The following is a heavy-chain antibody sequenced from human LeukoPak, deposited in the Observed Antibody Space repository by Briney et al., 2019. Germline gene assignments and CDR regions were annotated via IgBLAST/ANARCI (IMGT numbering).Heavy chain of an antibody. J-gene: IGHJ4*02. CDR2: IYHSGST. CDR1: GGSISSSNW. D-gene: IGHD3-10*01. CDR3: ARGPITMVRGVTYFDY. V-gene: IGHV4-4*02. Sequence: SGTLSLTCAVSGGSISSSNWWSWVRQPPGKGLEWIGEIYHSGSTNYNPSLKSRVTISVDKSKNQFSLKLSSVTAADTAVYYCARGPITMVRGVTYFDYWGQGTLVTVSS.